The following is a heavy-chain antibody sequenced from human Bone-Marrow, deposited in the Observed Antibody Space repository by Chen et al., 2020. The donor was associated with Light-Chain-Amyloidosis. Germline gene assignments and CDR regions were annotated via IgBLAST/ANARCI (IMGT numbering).Heavy chain of an antibody. V-gene: IGHV4-34*02. D-gene: IGHD2-21*02. J-gene: IGHJ5*02. Sequence: QVQLQQWGAGLLRPSETLSLTCGVYGGSFSDYYWSWIRQSPGKGLEWIGEIKNSGSTKYNPSLKSRVSMSLDTSKNQFSLKLSSVTAADTAIYYCAKSLYCGGDCAWGQGTLVTVSS. CDR3: AKSLYCGGDCA. CDR1: GGSFSDYY. CDR2: IKNSGST.